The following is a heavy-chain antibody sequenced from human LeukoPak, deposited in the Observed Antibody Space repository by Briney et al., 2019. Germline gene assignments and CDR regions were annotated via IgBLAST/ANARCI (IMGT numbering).Heavy chain of an antibody. J-gene: IGHJ4*02. D-gene: IGHD4-17*01. V-gene: IGHV3-20*04. Sequence: GGSLRLSCAASGFTFDDYGMSWVRHAPGKGLEWVSGINWNGGSTGYADSVKGRFTISRDNAKNSLYLQMNSLRAEDTAVYYCARDYGDAFDYWGQGTLVTVSS. CDR3: ARDYGDAFDY. CDR1: GFTFDDYG. CDR2: INWNGGST.